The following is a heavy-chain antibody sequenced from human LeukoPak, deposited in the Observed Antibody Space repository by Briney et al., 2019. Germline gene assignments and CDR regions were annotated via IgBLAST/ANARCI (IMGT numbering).Heavy chain of an antibody. D-gene: IGHD4-17*01. CDR3: ARDRTTVTKYYYYYYMDV. V-gene: IGHV1-2*02. J-gene: IGHJ6*03. CDR1: GYTFTGYY. Sequence: ASVKVSCKASGYTFTGYYMHWVRQAPGQGLEWIGWINPNSGGTIYAQKFQGRVTMTRDTSISTTYMELSRLRSDDTAVYYCARDRTTVTKYYYYYYMDVWGNGTTVTVSS. CDR2: INPNSGGT.